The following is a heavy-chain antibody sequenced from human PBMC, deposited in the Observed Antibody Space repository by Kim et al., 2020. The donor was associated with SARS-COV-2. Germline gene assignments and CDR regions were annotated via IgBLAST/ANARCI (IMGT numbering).Heavy chain of an antibody. V-gene: IGHV3-30*05. Sequence: SLKSRYTISRDNSKNKQNQQMNSLRSEGTAVYYCARGSGGGSYRAYFDYWGQGTLITVSS. J-gene: IGHJ4*02. CDR3: ARGSGGGSYRAYFDY. D-gene: IGHD3-16*01.